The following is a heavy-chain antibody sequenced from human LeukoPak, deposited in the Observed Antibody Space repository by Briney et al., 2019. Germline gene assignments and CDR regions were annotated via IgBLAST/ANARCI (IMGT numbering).Heavy chain of an antibody. CDR1: GYTFTSYG. J-gene: IGHJ4*02. CDR3: ATDGYSSGWYYTFDY. D-gene: IGHD6-19*01. V-gene: IGHV1-18*01. Sequence: ASVKVSCKASGYTFTSYGISWVRPAPGQGLEWMGWISAYNGNTNYAQKLQGRVTMTTDTSTSTAYMELRSLRSDDTAVYYCATDGYSSGWYYTFDYWGQGTLVTVSS. CDR2: ISAYNGNT.